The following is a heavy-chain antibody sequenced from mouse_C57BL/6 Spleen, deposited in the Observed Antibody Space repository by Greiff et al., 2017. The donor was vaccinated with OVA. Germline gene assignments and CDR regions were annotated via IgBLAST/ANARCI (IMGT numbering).Heavy chain of an antibody. CDR1: GYTFTSYW. Sequence: QVQLQQPGTELVKPGASVKLSCKASGYTFTSYWMHWVKQRPGQGLEWIGNINPSNGGTNYNEKFKSKATLTVDKSSSTAYMQLSSLTSEDSAVYDCARWDYYGSSYVAMDYWGQGTSVTVSS. J-gene: IGHJ4*01. CDR3: ARWDYYGSSYVAMDY. CDR2: INPSNGGT. V-gene: IGHV1-53*01. D-gene: IGHD1-1*01.